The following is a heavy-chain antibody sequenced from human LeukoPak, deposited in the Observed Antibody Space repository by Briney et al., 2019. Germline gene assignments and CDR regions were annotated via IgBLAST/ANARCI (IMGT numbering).Heavy chain of an antibody. CDR1: GFTFSSYG. V-gene: IGHV3-30*18. J-gene: IGHJ4*02. D-gene: IGHD2-21*02. CDR3: AKGGLHIVVVTALDY. CDR2: ISYDGSNK. Sequence: GGSLRLSCAASGFTFSSYGMHWVRQAPGKGLEWVAVISYDGSNKYYADSVKGRFTISRDNSKNTLYLQMNNLRAEDTAVYYCAKGGLHIVVVTALDYWGQGTLVTVSS.